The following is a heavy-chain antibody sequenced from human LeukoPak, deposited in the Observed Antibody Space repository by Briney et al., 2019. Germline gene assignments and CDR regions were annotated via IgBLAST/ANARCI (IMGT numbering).Heavy chain of an antibody. V-gene: IGHV3-66*02. Sequence: GGSLRLSXTASGFTVSKNYMSWVRQAPGKGLEWVSVIYSGGSTYYADSVKGRFTISRDNSKNTLYLQMNSLRTEDTAVYYCARDFDAFDIWAQGTMVTVSS. CDR2: IYSGGST. J-gene: IGHJ3*02. D-gene: IGHD3-3*01. CDR1: GFTVSKNY. CDR3: ARDFDAFDI.